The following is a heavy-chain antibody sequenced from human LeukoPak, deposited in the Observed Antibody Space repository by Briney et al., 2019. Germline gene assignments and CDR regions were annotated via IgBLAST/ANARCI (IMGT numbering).Heavy chain of an antibody. J-gene: IGHJ4*02. D-gene: IGHD1-26*01. V-gene: IGHV3-74*01. Sequence: GGSLRLSCAASGFTFSSYLMHWVLQAPGKGLVWVSRIDSDGSSTIYADSVKGRFTISRDNAKNTLYLQMNSLTAEDTAVYYCARESGCYARTFDYWGQGALVTVSS. CDR1: GFTFSSYL. CDR3: ARESGCYARTFDY. CDR2: IDSDGSST.